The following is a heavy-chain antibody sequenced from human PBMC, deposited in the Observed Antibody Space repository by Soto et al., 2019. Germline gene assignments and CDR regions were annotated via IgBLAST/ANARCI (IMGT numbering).Heavy chain of an antibody. Sequence: QLQLQESGSGLVKPSQTLSLTCAVSGGSISSGCYSWSWIRQPPGKGLEWIGYIYHSGSTYYNPSLKSRVTISVDRSKNQFSLKLSSVTAADTAVYYCARGGVDYYDSSGYYFSPCYFDYWGQGTLVTVSS. V-gene: IGHV4-30-2*01. D-gene: IGHD3-22*01. CDR1: GGSISSGCYS. CDR3: ARGGVDYYDSSGYYFSPCYFDY. CDR2: IYHSGST. J-gene: IGHJ4*02.